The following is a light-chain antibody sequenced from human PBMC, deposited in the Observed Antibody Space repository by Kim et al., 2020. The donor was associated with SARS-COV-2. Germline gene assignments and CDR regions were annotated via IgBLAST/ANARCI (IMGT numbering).Light chain of an antibody. J-gene: IGKJ2*02. CDR2: DAS. V-gene: IGKV3-11*01. Sequence: SLSPGERATLSCRASQSVSNYLAWYQQKPGQAPRLRIYDASNRATGIPARFSGSGSGTDFTLTISSLEPEDFAVYYCQQRSKWCTFGQGTKVDIK. CDR3: QQRSKWCT. CDR1: QSVSNY.